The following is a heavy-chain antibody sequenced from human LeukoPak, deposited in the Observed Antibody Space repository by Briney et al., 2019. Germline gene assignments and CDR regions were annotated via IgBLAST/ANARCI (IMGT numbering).Heavy chain of an antibody. D-gene: IGHD4-17*01. J-gene: IGHJ4*02. CDR2: ISWNSGSI. V-gene: IGHV3-9*01. Sequence: GGSLRLSCTVSGFTFSGSAMHWVRQAPGKGLEWVSGISWNSGSIGHADSVKGRFTISRDNAKNSLYLQMNSLRAEDTALYYCAKSNTVTKSPIDYWGQGTLVTVSS. CDR1: GFTFSGSA. CDR3: AKSNTVTKSPIDY.